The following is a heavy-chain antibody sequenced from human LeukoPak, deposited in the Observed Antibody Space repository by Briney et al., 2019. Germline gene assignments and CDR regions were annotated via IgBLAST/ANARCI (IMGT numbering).Heavy chain of an antibody. Sequence: SETLSLTCAVYGGSFSGYYWSWIRQPPGKGLEWIGEINHSGSTNYNPSLKSRVTISVDTSKNQFSLKLSSVTAADTAVYYCARELGGSSTTDPVDYWGQGTLVTVSS. D-gene: IGHD2-2*01. CDR3: ARELGGSSTTDPVDY. CDR1: GGSFSGYY. J-gene: IGHJ4*02. V-gene: IGHV4-34*01. CDR2: INHSGST.